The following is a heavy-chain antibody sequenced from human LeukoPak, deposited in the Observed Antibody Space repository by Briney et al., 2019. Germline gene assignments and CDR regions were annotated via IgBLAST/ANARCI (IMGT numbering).Heavy chain of an antibody. Sequence: PGGSLRLSCAASGFTFSDYYMSWIRQAPGKGLEWVSYISSSGSTIYYAHSVKGRFTISRDNAKNSLYLQMNSLRAEDTAVYYCARVKLYDFWSGYPNWYFDPWGRGTLVTVSS. CDR3: ARVKLYDFWSGYPNWYFDP. J-gene: IGHJ2*01. CDR2: ISSSGSTI. CDR1: GFTFSDYY. D-gene: IGHD3-3*01. V-gene: IGHV3-11*04.